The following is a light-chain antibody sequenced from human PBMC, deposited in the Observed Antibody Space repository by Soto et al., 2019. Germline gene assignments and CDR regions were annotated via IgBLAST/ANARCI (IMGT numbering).Light chain of an antibody. V-gene: IGKV1-39*01. CDR2: GAS. Sequence: DIQMTQSPSSLSASVGDRVTITCRASQSISSYLNWFQQKPGKAPKLLIYGASSLQSGVPLRFRGSGSGTYFTLTISSLQPEDFATYFCQQSYGTPLTFGGGTKVEIK. CDR1: QSISSY. J-gene: IGKJ4*01. CDR3: QQSYGTPLT.